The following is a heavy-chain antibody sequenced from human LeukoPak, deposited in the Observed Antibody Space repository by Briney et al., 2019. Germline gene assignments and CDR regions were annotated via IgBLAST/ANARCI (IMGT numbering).Heavy chain of an antibody. CDR1: GGTFSSYA. J-gene: IGHJ4*02. CDR2: IIPILGIA. Sequence: SVKVSCKASGGTFSSYAISWVRQAPGQGLEWMGRIIPILGIANYAQKFQGRVTITADKSTSTAYMELSSLRSEDTAVYYCASRRDGYNDFNYWGQGTLVTVSS. D-gene: IGHD5-24*01. CDR3: ASRRDGYNDFNY. V-gene: IGHV1-69*04.